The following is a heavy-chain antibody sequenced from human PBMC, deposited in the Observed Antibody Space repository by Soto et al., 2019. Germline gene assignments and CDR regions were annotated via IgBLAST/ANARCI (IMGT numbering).Heavy chain of an antibody. D-gene: IGHD6-13*01. CDR2: IIPIFGTA. CDR1: GGTFSSYA. V-gene: IGHV1-69*01. Sequence: QVQLVQSGAEVKKPGYSVKVSCKASGGTFSSYAISWVRRAPGQGLEWMGGIIPIFGTANYAQKFQGRVTITADESTSTAYMELSSLRSEDTAVYYCARSEGNDQGAAANANDWGQGTLVTVSS. CDR3: ARSEGNDQGAAANAND. J-gene: IGHJ4*02.